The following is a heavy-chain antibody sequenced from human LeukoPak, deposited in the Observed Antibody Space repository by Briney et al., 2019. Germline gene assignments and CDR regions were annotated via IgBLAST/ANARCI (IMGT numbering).Heavy chain of an antibody. V-gene: IGHV3-11*01. Sequence: GGSLRLSCAASGFTFNDYYMRWIRQAPGKGVEWLSYINIGGTNTHYADSVKGRFTISRDNAKKSLYLEMNNLRAEDTAVYYCATDGAGSDTWGQGVLVTVSS. CDR2: INIGGTNT. J-gene: IGHJ5*02. CDR3: ATDGAGSDT. CDR1: GFTFNDYY.